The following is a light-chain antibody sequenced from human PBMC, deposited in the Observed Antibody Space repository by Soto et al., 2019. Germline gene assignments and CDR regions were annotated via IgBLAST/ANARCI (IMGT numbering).Light chain of an antibody. CDR3: AAWDDSLKGVV. Sequence: QSVLTQPPSASGTPGQRVTISCSGSSSHIGTTTVNWYQQLPGTAPKLLIYNDNQRPSGVPDRFSGSKSGTSASLAINGLQSEDEADYYCAAWDDSLKGVVFGGGTKLTVL. V-gene: IGLV1-44*01. J-gene: IGLJ2*01. CDR2: NDN. CDR1: SSHIGTTT.